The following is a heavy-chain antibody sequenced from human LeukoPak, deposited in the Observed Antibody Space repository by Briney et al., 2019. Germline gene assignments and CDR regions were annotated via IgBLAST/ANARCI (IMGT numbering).Heavy chain of an antibody. CDR1: GGSISSSTYY. D-gene: IGHD6-6*01. CDR3: ARDMRAAPFLGASDI. J-gene: IGHJ3*02. V-gene: IGHV4-39*07. CDR2: VYNSGST. Sequence: PSETLSLTCTVSGGSISSSTYYWGWIRQTPGKGLEWIGSVYNSGSTYYNPSLKSRVTISVDTSKNQFSLKLSSVTAADTAVYYCARDMRAAPFLGASDIWGQGTMVTVSS.